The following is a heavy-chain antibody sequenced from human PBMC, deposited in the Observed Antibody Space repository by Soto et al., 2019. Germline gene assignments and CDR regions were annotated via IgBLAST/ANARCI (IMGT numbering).Heavy chain of an antibody. CDR2: ISWNSGSI. CDR1: GFTFDDYA. V-gene: IGHV3-9*01. CDR3: AKDSLRFLEYWSSFDI. Sequence: PGGSLRLSCAASGFTFDDYAMHWVRQAPGKGLEWVSGISWNSGSIGYADSVKGRFTISRDNAKNSLYLQMNSLRAEDTALYYCAKDSLRFLEYWSSFDIWGQGTMVTVSS. D-gene: IGHD3-3*01. J-gene: IGHJ3*02.